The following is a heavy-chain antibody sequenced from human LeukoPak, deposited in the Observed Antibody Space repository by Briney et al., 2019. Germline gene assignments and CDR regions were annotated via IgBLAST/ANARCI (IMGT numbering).Heavy chain of an antibody. J-gene: IGHJ4*02. D-gene: IGHD3-10*01. CDR3: ANFPYMVRGVISDY. Sequence: GGSLRPSCAASGFTFSSYAMSWVRQAPGKGLEWVSAISGSGGSTYYADSVKGRFTISRDNSKNTLYLQMNSLRAEDTAVYYCANFPYMVRGVISDYWGQGTLATVSS. V-gene: IGHV3-23*01. CDR1: GFTFSSYA. CDR2: ISGSGGST.